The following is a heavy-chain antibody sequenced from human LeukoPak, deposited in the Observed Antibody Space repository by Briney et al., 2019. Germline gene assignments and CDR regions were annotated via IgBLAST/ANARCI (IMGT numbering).Heavy chain of an antibody. CDR1: GGSRSSYY. Sequence: PSETLSLTCTVCGGSRSSYYWIWLPQPPGKGWKWIGNIYYTGSTNYNPSLKSRVTKSVETSKNPPFPPSSPVSAADTGVYDCARDGGGTSRPFDYWGQGTPVTVSS. V-gene: IGHV4-59*12. CDR2: IYYTGST. D-gene: IGHD1-1*01. J-gene: IGHJ4*02. CDR3: ARDGGGTSRPFDY.